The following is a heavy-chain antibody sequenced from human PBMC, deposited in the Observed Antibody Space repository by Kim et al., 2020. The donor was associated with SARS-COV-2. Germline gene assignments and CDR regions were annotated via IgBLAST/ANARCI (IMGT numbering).Heavy chain of an antibody. Sequence: YRPYLKSRVTISVDTSRHLFSLKLSSVTAADSAVYYCARGVGLWWTPIDYWGQGTLVTVSS. V-gene: IGHV4-30-2*04. J-gene: IGHJ4*02. D-gene: IGHD2-21*01. CDR3: ARGVGLWWTPIDY.